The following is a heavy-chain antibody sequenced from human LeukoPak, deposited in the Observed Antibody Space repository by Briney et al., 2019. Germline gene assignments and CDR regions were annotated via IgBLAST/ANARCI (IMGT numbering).Heavy chain of an antibody. D-gene: IGHD1-14*01. CDR1: GYRFTGYY. CDR3: ASWAGGNAPVASFDY. V-gene: IGHV1-2*02. J-gene: IGHJ4*02. Sequence: ASVKVSCKPSGYRFTGYYMHWMRQAPGQGLEWMGWLNLNSGDTNYAEKFQGRVTMTRDTSISTAYVELSRLRYDDTAVYYCASWAGGNAPVASFDYWGQGTLVTVSS. CDR2: LNLNSGDT.